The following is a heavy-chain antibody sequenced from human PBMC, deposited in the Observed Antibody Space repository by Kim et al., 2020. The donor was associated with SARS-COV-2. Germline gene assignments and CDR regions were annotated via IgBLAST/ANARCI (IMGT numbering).Heavy chain of an antibody. J-gene: IGHJ4*02. CDR1: GFTFGDYA. V-gene: IGHV3-49*03. CDR2: IRSKAYGGTT. Sequence: SLRLSCTASGFTFGDYAMSWFRQAPGKGLEWVGFIRSKAYGGTTEYAASVKGRFTISRDDSKSIAYLQMNSLKTEDTAVYYCTREDGDYASYYFDYWGQGTLVTVSS. D-gene: IGHD4-17*01. CDR3: TREDGDYASYYFDY.